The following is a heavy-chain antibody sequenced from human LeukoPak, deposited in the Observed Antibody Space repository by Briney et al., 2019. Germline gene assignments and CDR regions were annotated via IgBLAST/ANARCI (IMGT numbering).Heavy chain of an antibody. V-gene: IGHV3-30*02. CDR1: GFTFSSYG. CDR3: AKGVVRRAAADHYNWFDP. D-gene: IGHD6-13*01. J-gene: IGHJ5*02. CDR2: IRYDGSNK. Sequence: SGGSLRLSCAASGFTFSSYGMHWVRQAPGKGLEWVAFIRYDGSNKYYADSVKGRFTISRDNSKNALYLQMNSLRAEDTAVYYCAKGVVRRAAADHYNWFDPWGQGTLVTVSS.